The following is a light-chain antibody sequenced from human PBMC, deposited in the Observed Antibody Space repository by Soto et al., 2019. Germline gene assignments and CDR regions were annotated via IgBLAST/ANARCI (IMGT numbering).Light chain of an antibody. V-gene: IGKV1-5*01. CDR1: QSISSW. CDR2: DAS. J-gene: IGKJ1*01. CDR3: QQYNSYSVT. Sequence: DIQITHSPSTLSASVGDRVTITCRASQSISSWLAWYQQKPGKAPKLLIYDASSLESGVPSRFSGSGSGTEFTLTISSLQPDDFATYYYQQYNSYSVTFGQGTKVDIK.